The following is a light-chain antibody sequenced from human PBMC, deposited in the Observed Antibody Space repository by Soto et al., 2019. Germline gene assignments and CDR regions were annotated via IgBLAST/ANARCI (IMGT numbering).Light chain of an antibody. J-gene: IGLJ2*01. Sequence: QSALTQPPSASGSPGQAVTISCSGTSSDVGAYKYVSWYQQHPGKAPKLMIFEVSKRPSGVPDRFSGSKSGNTASLTVSGLQADDEADYYCSSHAGTNNVVFGGGTKVTVL. CDR2: EVS. CDR1: SSDVGAYKY. V-gene: IGLV2-8*01. CDR3: SSHAGTNNVV.